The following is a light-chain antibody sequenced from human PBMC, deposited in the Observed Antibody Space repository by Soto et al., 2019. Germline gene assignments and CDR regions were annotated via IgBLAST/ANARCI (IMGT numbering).Light chain of an antibody. J-gene: IGKJ1*01. CDR1: QSIRSPF. CDR2: GAS. Sequence: EIVLTQSPATLSLSPGERATLSCRASQSIRSPFLAWYQQKPGQAPRLFIHGASSRATGIPDRFSGSGSGTDFTLTISRLEPEDFEVYYCGSDEWTFGQGTQVE. CDR3: GSDEWT. V-gene: IGKV3-20*01.